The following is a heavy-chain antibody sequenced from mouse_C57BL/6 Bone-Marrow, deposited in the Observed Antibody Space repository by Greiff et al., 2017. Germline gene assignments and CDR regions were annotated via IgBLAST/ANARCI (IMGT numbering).Heavy chain of an antibody. V-gene: IGHV5-4*01. CDR1: GFTFSSYA. J-gene: IGHJ3*01. Sequence: EVQRVESGGGLVKPGGSLKLSCAASGFTFSSYAMSWVRQTPEKRLEWVATISAGGSYTYYPDNVKGRFTISRDNAKNNLYLQMSHLKSEDTAMYYCARDAGTAWFAYWGQGTLVTVSA. CDR2: ISAGGSYT. CDR3: ARDAGTAWFAY. D-gene: IGHD4-1*01.